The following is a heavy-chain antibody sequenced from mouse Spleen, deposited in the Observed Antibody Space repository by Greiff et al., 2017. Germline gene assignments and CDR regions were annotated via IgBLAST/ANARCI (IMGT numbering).Heavy chain of an antibody. J-gene: IGHJ4*01. CDR2: IHPNSGST. CDR3: AREAISYAMDY. D-gene: IGHD2-4*01. CDR1: GYTFTSYW. Sequence: QVQLQQPGAELVKPGASVTLSCKASGYTFTSYWMHWVKQRPGQGLEWIGMIHPNSGSTNYNEKFKSKATLTVDKSSSIAYMQLSSLTSEDSAVYYCAREAISYAMDYWGQGTSVTVSS. V-gene: IGHV1-64*01.